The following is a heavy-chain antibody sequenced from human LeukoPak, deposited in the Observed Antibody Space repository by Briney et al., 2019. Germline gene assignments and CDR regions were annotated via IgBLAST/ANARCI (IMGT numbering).Heavy chain of an antibody. V-gene: IGHV1-2*02. CDR3: ARDTAAAGTLDI. CDR1: GYTFTAYY. CDR2: INPNSGGT. Sequence: ASVKVSCKASGYTFTAYYMHWVRQAPGQGLEWMGWINPNSGGTNYAQKFQGRVTMTRDTSISTAYMELSRLRSDDTAVYYCARDTAAAGTLDIWGQGTMVTVSS. J-gene: IGHJ3*02. D-gene: IGHD6-13*01.